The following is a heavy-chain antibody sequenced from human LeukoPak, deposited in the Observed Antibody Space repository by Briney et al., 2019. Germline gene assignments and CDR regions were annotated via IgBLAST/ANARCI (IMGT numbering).Heavy chain of an antibody. D-gene: IGHD3-10*01. CDR1: GYSISSGYY. CDR3: ARGGLLWFGELNWFDP. V-gene: IGHV4-38-2*02. Sequence: PSETLSLTCTVSGYSISSGYYWGWIRQPPGKGLEWIGSFYDSGNTYYNPSLKSRVTISVDTSKNQFSLKLSSVTAADTAVYYCARGGLLWFGELNWFDPWGQGTLVTVSS. J-gene: IGHJ5*02. CDR2: FYDSGNT.